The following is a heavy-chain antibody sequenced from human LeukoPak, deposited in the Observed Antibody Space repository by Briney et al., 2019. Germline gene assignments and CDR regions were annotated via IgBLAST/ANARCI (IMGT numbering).Heavy chain of an antibody. D-gene: IGHD4-23*01. CDR2: IWYDGSNK. J-gene: IGHJ5*02. V-gene: IGHV3-33*01. CDR3: ARGGYGGNSYNWFDL. CDR1: GFTFSSYG. Sequence: VGSLRLSCAASGFTFSSYGMHWVRQAPGKGLQWEAIIWYDGSNKYYADSVKGRFTISRVNSKNTLYLQMNSLRAEDTAVYYCARGGYGGNSYNWFDLWGQGTLVTVSS.